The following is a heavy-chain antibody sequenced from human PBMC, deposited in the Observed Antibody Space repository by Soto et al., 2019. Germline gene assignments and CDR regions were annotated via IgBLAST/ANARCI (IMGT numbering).Heavy chain of an antibody. CDR1: GFTFSSYA. CDR2: ISYDGSNK. D-gene: IGHD3-10*01. Sequence: ESGGGVVQPGRSLRLSCAASGFTFSSYAMHWVRQAPGKGLEWVAVISYDGSNKYYADSVKGRFTISRDNSKNTLYLQMNSLRAEDTAVYYCARSGRDYYGSGYYFDYWGQGTLVTVSS. V-gene: IGHV3-30-3*01. CDR3: ARSGRDYYGSGYYFDY. J-gene: IGHJ4*02.